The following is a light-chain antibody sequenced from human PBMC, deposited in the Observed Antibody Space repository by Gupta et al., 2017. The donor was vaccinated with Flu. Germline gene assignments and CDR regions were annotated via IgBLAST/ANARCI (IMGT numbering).Light chain of an antibody. CDR2: GAS. J-gene: IGKJ4*01. Sequence: GTSSSAPGGSATLSCRASQRVSSSYLAWYQQKPGQAPRLLIYGASSRATGIPDRFSGSGSGTDFTLTISRLEPEDFAVYYCQQYCSSPLTFGGGTKVEIK. V-gene: IGKV3-20*01. CDR3: QQYCSSPLT. CDR1: QRVSSSY.